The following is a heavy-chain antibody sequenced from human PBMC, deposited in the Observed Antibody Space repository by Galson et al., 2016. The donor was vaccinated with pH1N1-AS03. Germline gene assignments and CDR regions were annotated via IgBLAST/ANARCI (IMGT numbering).Heavy chain of an antibody. J-gene: IGHJ3*01. CDR1: GGSISSSTW. CDR2: IYHSGST. Sequence: ETLSLTCVVSGGSISSSTWWSWVRQSPGKGLEWIGKIYHSGSTNYNPSLKSRVTMSVDKSKNQFSLKLNSVTAADTAVYYCAAGRTNAFDFWGQGTKVTVSS. V-gene: IGHV4-4*02. D-gene: IGHD1-14*01. CDR3: AAGRTNAFDF.